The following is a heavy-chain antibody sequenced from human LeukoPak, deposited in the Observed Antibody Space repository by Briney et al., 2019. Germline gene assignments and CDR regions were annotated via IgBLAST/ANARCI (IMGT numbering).Heavy chain of an antibody. CDR1: GFTFRSYA. D-gene: IGHD3-10*01. J-gene: IGHJ4*02. V-gene: IGHV3-30*04. CDR3: ARALTMFRGVPNLDS. CDR2: TSFDGGKK. Sequence: GRSLRLSCAASGFTFRSYAMNWVRQAPGKGLEWVVGTSFDGGKKFYVDSVKGRFTISRDNSNNTVYLQMNSLRPEDTAVYYCARALTMFRGVPNLDSWGQGTLVTVSS.